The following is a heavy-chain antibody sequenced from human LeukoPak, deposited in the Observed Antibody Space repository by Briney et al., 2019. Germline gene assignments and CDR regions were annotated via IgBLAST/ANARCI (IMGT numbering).Heavy chain of an antibody. D-gene: IGHD2-21*02. CDR3: ARDLTEYCGGDCYIYYYYYGMDV. Sequence: KPSETLSLTCTVSGDFISSSSYYWAWIRQSPGKGLEWLGSVFHSGGTYYNPSLRSRVTVSVATSKNQFSLKVFYVTAADTAVYYCARDLTEYCGGDCYIYYYYYGMDVWGQGTTVTVSS. CDR2: VFHSGGT. J-gene: IGHJ6*02. CDR1: GDFISSSSYY. V-gene: IGHV4-39*02.